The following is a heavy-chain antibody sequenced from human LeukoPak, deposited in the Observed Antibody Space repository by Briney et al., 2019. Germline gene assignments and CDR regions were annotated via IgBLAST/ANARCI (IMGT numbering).Heavy chain of an antibody. CDR3: ARDWEEVYGDHPQGWLSNYYYYMDV. V-gene: IGHV3-53*01. CDR2: IYSGGST. Sequence: PGGSLRLSCAASGFTFSSYWMSWVRQAPGKGLEWVSVIYSGGSTYYADSVKGRFTISRDNSKNTLYPQMNSLRAEDTAVYYCARDWEEVYGDHPQGWLSNYYYYMDVWGKGTTVTVSS. D-gene: IGHD2-8*01. CDR1: GFTFSSYW. J-gene: IGHJ6*03.